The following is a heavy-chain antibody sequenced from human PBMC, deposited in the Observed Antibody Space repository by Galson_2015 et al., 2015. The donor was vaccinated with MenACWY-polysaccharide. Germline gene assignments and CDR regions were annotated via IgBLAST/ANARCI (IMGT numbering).Heavy chain of an antibody. D-gene: IGHD2-21*01. J-gene: IGHJ4*02. CDR1: GYTFSSYD. CDR2: MNPNSGNT. Sequence: SVKVSCKASGYTFSSYDINWVRQARGQGLEWMGWMNPNSGNTGYAQRFQGRVAMTRDTATSTAYMELRMLRYDDTAVYDCTRIIARKHTFVDSWGQGTLVSVS. CDR3: TRIIARKHTFVDS. V-gene: IGHV1-8*01.